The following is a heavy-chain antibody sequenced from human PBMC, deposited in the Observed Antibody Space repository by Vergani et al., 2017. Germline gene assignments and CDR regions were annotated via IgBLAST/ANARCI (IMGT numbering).Heavy chain of an antibody. CDR3: AKAVEPYNWNFFDY. Sequence: EVQLVESGGGLVQPGRSLRLSCAASGFTFDDYAMHWVRQAPGKGLEWVSGISWNSGSIGYADSVKGRFTISRDNAKNSLYLQMNSLRAKDTALYYCAKAVEPYNWNFFDYWGQGTLVTVSS. CDR2: ISWNSGSI. CDR1: GFTFDDYA. J-gene: IGHJ4*02. D-gene: IGHD1-20*01. V-gene: IGHV3-9*01.